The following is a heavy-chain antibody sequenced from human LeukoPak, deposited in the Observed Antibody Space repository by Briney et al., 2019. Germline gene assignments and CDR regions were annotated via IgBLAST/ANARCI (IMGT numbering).Heavy chain of an antibody. D-gene: IGHD5-12*01. V-gene: IGHV3-21*01. CDR2: ISSSSSYI. Sequence: GGSLRLSCAASGFAFSSYSMNWVRQAPGKGVEWVSSISSSSSYIYYADSVKGRFTISRDDAKNSLYLQMNSLRAEDTAVYYCARGGRLREYYFDYWGQGTLVTVSS. J-gene: IGHJ4*02. CDR1: GFAFSSYS. CDR3: ARGGRLREYYFDY.